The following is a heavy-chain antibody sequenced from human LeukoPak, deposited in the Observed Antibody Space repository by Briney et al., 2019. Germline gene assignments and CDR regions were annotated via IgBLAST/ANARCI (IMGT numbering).Heavy chain of an antibody. D-gene: IGHD3-10*01. J-gene: IGHJ4*02. V-gene: IGHV4-59*01. Sequence: SETLSLTCTVSGGSISSYYWSWIRQPPGKGLGWIGYIYYSGSTNYNPSLKSRVTISVDTSKNQFSLKLSSVTAADTAVYYCARGANYYGSSYYDYWGQGTLVTVSS. CDR3: ARGANYYGSSYYDY. CDR1: GGSISSYY. CDR2: IYYSGST.